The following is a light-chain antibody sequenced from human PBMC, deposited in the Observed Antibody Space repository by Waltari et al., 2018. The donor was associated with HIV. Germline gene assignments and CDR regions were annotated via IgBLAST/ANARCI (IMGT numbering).Light chain of an antibody. CDR3: SSYTGTSTHVV. CDR1: SSDVGGSNY. J-gene: IGLJ2*01. V-gene: IGLV2-14*01. CDR2: EVS. Sequence: QSDLTQPASVSGSPGQSITISCTGTSSDVGGSNYVSWYQQHSGKAPKLMIYEVSNRPSGVSNRFSGSKSGNTASLTISGLQAEDEAYYYCSSYTGTSTHVVFGGGTKLTVL.